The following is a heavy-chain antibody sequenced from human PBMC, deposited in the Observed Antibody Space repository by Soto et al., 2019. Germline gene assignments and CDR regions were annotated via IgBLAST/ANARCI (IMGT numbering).Heavy chain of an antibody. CDR2: ISAYNGNT. J-gene: IGHJ4*02. CDR3: ARDPPGRRYPYQLFDY. V-gene: IGHV1-18*01. D-gene: IGHD3-16*02. CDR1: GYTFTSYG. Sequence: ASVKVSCKASGYTFTSYGISWVRQAPGQGLEWMGWISAYNGNTNYAQKLQGRVTMTTDTSTSTAYMELRSLRSDDTAVYYCARDPPGRRYPYQLFDYWGQGTLVTVS.